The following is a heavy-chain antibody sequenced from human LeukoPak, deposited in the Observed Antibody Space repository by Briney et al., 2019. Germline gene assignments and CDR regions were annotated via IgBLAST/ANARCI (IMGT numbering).Heavy chain of an antibody. Sequence: PGRSLRLSRAASGFTFSSYGMHWVRQAPGKGLEWVAFIWYDGGNKYYADSVKGRFTISRDNSKNTLYLQMNSLRAEDTAVYYCARVAVGYCSSTSCYGDYWGQGTLVTVSS. V-gene: IGHV3-33*01. CDR3: ARVAVGYCSSTSCYGDY. CDR1: GFTFSSYG. J-gene: IGHJ4*02. CDR2: IWYDGGNK. D-gene: IGHD2-2*01.